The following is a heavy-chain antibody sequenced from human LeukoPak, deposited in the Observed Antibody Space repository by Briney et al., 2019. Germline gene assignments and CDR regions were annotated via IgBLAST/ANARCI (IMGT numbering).Heavy chain of an antibody. CDR3: ARDGRFPPEVLPRYFDY. CDR2: IYFSGGT. D-gene: IGHD1-26*01. CDR1: GDSISSSNCY. Sequence: PSETLSLTCTVSGDSISSSNCYWGWIRQPPGKGLEWIGSIYFSGGTYYNPSLKSRVTISVETSKNQFSLKLSSVTAADTAVCYCARDGRFPPEVLPRYFDYWGQGTLVTVSS. J-gene: IGHJ4*02. V-gene: IGHV4-39*07.